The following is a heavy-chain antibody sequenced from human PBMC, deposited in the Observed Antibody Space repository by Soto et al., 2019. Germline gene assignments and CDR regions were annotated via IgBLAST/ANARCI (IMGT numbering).Heavy chain of an antibody. Sequence: SETLSLTCTVSGGSISSDYWSWIRQPPGKGLEWIGYIYYSGSTNYNPSLKSRVTISVDTSKNQFSLKLSSVTAADTAVYYCAISYYVFWSGYYPWFDPWGQGTLVTVSS. D-gene: IGHD3-3*01. J-gene: IGHJ5*02. CDR3: AISYYVFWSGYYPWFDP. CDR2: IYYSGST. CDR1: GGSISSDY. V-gene: IGHV4-59*01.